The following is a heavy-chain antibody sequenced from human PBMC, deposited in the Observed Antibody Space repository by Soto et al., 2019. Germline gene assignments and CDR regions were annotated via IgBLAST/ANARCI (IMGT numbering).Heavy chain of an antibody. CDR1: GFTFSTYA. CDR3: AKDRQPDGLWPFDH. V-gene: IGHV3-23*01. CDR2: LYGNGGGI. J-gene: IGHJ4*02. D-gene: IGHD2-8*01. Sequence: EVQLLESGGDLVQPGGSLRLSCAASGFTFSTYAMIWVRQAPGKGLEWVSGLYGNGGGITYADSVKGRFTISRDNSNNMLYLQMHSLRAEDTAVYYCAKDRQPDGLWPFDHWGQGTLVTVSS.